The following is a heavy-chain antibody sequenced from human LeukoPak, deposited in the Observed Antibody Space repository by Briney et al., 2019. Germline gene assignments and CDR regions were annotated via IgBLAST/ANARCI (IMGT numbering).Heavy chain of an antibody. CDR2: ISSSGSTI. J-gene: IGHJ6*04. CDR3: AELGITMIGGV. V-gene: IGHV3-11*04. Sequence: LSLTCAVYGGSLSDYYWSWVRQAPGKGLEWVSYISSSGSTIYYADSVKGRFTISRDNAKNSLYLQMNSLRAEDTAVYYCAELGITMIGGVWGKGTTVTISS. D-gene: IGHD3-10*02. CDR1: GGSLSDYY.